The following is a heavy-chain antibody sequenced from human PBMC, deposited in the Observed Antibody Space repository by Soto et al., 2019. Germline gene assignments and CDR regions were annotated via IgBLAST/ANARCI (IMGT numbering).Heavy chain of an antibody. D-gene: IGHD3-9*01. CDR2: INPAGGST. Sequence: ASVKVSCKASGYSFSNSYVVWVRQAPGQGLEWMGVINPAGGSTTYAQKFQDRVTMTRDTSTSTVYIELIGLRSEDTAVFYCARVFGTYYDILTGLWGGRFDYWGQGTQVTVSS. CDR1: GYSFSNSY. CDR3: ARVFGTYYDILTGLWGGRFDY. J-gene: IGHJ4*02. V-gene: IGHV1-46*03.